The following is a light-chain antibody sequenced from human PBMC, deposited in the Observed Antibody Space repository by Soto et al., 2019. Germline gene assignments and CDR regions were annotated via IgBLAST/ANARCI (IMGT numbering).Light chain of an antibody. V-gene: IGLV2-14*01. J-gene: IGLJ1*01. Sequence: QSALTQPASVSGSPGQSITISCTGTSSDVGGYNYVSWYQQHPGKAPKLMIYEVSNRPSGVSNRFSGSKSGNTASLTISGLHAEDAADYYCSSYTSSSTIVFGTGTKVTVL. CDR2: EVS. CDR3: SSYTSSSTIV. CDR1: SSDVGGYNY.